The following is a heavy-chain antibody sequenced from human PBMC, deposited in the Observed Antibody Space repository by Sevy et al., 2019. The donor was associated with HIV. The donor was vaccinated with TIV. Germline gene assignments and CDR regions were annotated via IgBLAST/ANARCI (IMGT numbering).Heavy chain of an antibody. Sequence: SETLSLTCAVSGGSICSGGYSWSWIRQPPGKGLEWIGYIYHSGSTYYNPSLKSRVTISVDRSKNQFSLKLSSVTAADTAVYYCARGSAAITGTAYFDYWGQGTLVTVSS. D-gene: IGHD1-7*01. J-gene: IGHJ4*02. V-gene: IGHV4-30-2*01. CDR2: IYHSGST. CDR3: ARGSAAITGTAYFDY. CDR1: GGSICSGGYS.